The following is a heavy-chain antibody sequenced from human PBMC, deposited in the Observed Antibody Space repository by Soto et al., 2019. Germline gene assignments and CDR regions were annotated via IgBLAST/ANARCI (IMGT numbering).Heavy chain of an antibody. J-gene: IGHJ4*02. Sequence: PSETLSLTCTVSGGSISSYYWSWIRQPPGKGLEWIGYIYDSGSTNYNPSLKSRVTISVDTSKNQFSLKLTSVTAADAAVYYCAAPPRYWGQGTLVTVS. D-gene: IGHD6-6*01. CDR2: IYDSGST. CDR3: AAPPRY. V-gene: IGHV4-59*01. CDR1: GGSISSYY.